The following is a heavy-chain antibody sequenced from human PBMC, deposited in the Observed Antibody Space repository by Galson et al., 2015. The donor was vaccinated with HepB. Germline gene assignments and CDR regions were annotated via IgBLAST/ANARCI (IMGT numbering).Heavy chain of an antibody. CDR1: GYTFTSYG. CDR2: ISAYNGNT. Sequence: SVKVSCKASGYTFTSYGISWVRQAPGQGLEWMGWISAYNGNTNYAQKLQGRVTMTTDTSTSTAYMELRSLRSDDTAVYYCARAKYYDSFTEYFQHWGQGTLVTVSS. D-gene: IGHD3-22*01. J-gene: IGHJ1*01. V-gene: IGHV1-18*04. CDR3: ARAKYYDSFTEYFQH.